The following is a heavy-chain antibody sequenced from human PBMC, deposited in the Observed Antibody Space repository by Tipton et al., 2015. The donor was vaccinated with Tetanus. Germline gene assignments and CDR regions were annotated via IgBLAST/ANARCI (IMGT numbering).Heavy chain of an antibody. CDR2: IYSGGST. CDR1: GFTFSSYA. V-gene: IGHV3-66*01. Sequence: GSLRLSCAASGFTFSSYATHWVRQAPGKGLEWVSVIYSGGSTYYADSVKGRFTISRDNSKNTLYLQMNSLRAEDTAVYYCARARGVAVAGGDYWGQGTLVTVSS. D-gene: IGHD6-19*01. J-gene: IGHJ4*02. CDR3: ARARGVAVAGGDY.